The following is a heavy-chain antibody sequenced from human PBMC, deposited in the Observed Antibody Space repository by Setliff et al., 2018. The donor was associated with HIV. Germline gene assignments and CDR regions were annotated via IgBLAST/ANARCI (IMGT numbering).Heavy chain of an antibody. Sequence: ASVKVSCKASGYTFSDYFIHGVRQAPGQGLEWMGRINPNTGDTNYAQKFQDRVTMTRDTSINTAYMELSRLRSDDTAVYYCAREYDVLTGYYISAFDIWGQGTMVTVSS. D-gene: IGHD3-9*01. CDR2: INPNTGDT. V-gene: IGHV1-2*06. J-gene: IGHJ3*02. CDR3: AREYDVLTGYYISAFDI. CDR1: GYTFSDYF.